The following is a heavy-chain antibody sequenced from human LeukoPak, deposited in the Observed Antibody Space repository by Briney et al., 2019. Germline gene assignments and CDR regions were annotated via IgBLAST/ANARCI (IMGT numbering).Heavy chain of an antibody. D-gene: IGHD4-17*01. CDR3: ASLTTVVTPLDY. CDR1: GFTFSSYG. CDR2: ISSTGSTI. Sequence: GGSLRLSCAASGFTFSSYGMHWVRQAPGKGLEWVSYISSTGSTIYYADSVKGRFTISRDNAKNSLYLQMNTLGAEDTAVYYCASLTTVVTPLDYWGQGTLVTVSS. J-gene: IGHJ4*02. V-gene: IGHV3-48*01.